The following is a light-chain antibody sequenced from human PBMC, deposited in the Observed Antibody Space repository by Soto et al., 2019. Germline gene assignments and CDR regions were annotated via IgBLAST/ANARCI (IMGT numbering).Light chain of an antibody. CDR3: QQRSSWPPWT. Sequence: EIVLTQSPGTLSLSPGERATLSCRASQSVSSSHLAWYQHKPGQAPRLLIYAASSRATGSPDRFSGSGSGTDFTLTISSLEPEDFAVYYCQQRSSWPPWTFGQGTKVDIK. CDR2: AAS. CDR1: QSVSSSH. J-gene: IGKJ1*01. V-gene: IGKV3D-20*02.